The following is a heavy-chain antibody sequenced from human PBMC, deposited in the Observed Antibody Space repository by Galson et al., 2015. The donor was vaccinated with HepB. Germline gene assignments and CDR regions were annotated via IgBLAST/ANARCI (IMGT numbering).Heavy chain of an antibody. CDR3: ARTTVTTTYYYYYMDV. D-gene: IGHD4-11*01. J-gene: IGHJ6*03. V-gene: IGHV3-21*01. CDR2: ISSSSSYI. Sequence: SLRLSCAASGFTFSSYSMNWVRQAPGKGLEWVSSISSSSSYIYYADSVKGRFTISRDNAKNSLYLQMNSLRAEDTAVYYCARTTVTTTYYYYYMDVWGKGTTVTVSS. CDR1: GFTFSSYS.